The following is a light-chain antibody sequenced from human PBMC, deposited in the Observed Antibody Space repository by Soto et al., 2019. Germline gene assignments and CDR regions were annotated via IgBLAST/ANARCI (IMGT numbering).Light chain of an antibody. V-gene: IGKV3-20*01. CDR2: GAS. CDR1: QSVSNNY. CDR3: QQYNSYST. Sequence: EIVLTQSPGTLYLSPGERATLSCRASQSVSNNYLAWYQQKPGQAPRLLIYGASNRATGIPDRFSGSGSGTDFSLTISSLQPDDFATYYCQQYNSYSTFSQGTKVDIK. J-gene: IGKJ1*01.